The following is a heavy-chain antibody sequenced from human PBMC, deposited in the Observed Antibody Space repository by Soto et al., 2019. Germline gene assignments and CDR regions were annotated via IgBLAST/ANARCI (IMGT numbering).Heavy chain of an antibody. J-gene: IGHJ6*02. CDR3: ASCLTTTYDYYYGMDV. CDR2: IIPIFGTR. Sequence: QVQLVHSGAEVKKPGSSVKVSCKASGGTFSSYAINWVRQAPGQGLEWMGGIIPIFGTRKYAQKFQGRVTITAAKSTSTAYMELSSLRSEDTAVYYCASCLTTTYDYYYGMDVWGQGTTVTVSS. CDR1: GGTFSSYA. D-gene: IGHD4-4*01. V-gene: IGHV1-69*06.